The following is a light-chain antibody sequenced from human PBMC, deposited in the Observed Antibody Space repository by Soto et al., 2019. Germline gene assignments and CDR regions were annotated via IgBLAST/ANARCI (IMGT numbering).Light chain of an antibody. CDR3: QSYDSSLSGSV. J-gene: IGLJ2*01. CDR2: DNT. CDR1: SSNIGAGYA. V-gene: IGLV1-40*01. Sequence: QSVLTQPPSVSGAPGQRVTISCTGSSSNIGAGYAVHWYQQFPGIAPKLLIYDNTHRPSGVPDRFSGSKSGTSASLAITGLQAEDEADYYCQSYDSSLSGSVFGGGTKLTVL.